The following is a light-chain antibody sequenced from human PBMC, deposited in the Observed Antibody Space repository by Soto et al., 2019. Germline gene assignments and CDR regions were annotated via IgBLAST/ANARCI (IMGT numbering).Light chain of an antibody. CDR2: EGT. CDR1: SSDVGSYNL. V-gene: IGLV2-23*01. CDR3: CSYAGSSTFV. J-gene: IGLJ1*01. Sequence: QSALTQPASVSGSPGQSITISCTGTSSDVGSYNLVSWYQQHPGKAPKFMIYEGTKRPSGVSNRFSVSKSGETASLTISGLQAEDEADYYCCSYAGSSTFVFGTGTKVTVL.